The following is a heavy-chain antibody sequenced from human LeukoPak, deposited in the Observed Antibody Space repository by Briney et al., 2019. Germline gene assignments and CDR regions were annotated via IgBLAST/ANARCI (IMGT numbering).Heavy chain of an antibody. V-gene: IGHV7-4-1*02. CDR2: INTNTGNP. CDR3: ARPGLGGCHHGYYDSSGYPLLAC. J-gene: IGHJ4*02. Sequence: GASVKVSCKASGYTFTSYAMNWVRQAPGQGLEWMGWINTNTGNPTYAQGFTGRFVFSLDTSVSTAYLQISSLKAEDTAVYYCARPGLGGCHHGYYDSSGYPLLACWGQGTLVTVSS. CDR1: GYTFTSYA. D-gene: IGHD3-22*01.